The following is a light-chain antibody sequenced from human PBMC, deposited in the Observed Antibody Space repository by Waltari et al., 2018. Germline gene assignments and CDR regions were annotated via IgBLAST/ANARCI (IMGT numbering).Light chain of an antibody. CDR3: CSYAGSYTFV. CDR1: SSXVGGYNY. J-gene: IGLJ1*01. Sequence: QSALTQPRSVSGSPGQSVTISCTGTSSXVGGYNYVSWYQQHPGKAPKLMIYDVSKRPAGVPDRFSGSKSGNTASLTISGLQAEDEADYYCCSYAGSYTFVFXTGTKVTVL. V-gene: IGLV2-11*01. CDR2: DVS.